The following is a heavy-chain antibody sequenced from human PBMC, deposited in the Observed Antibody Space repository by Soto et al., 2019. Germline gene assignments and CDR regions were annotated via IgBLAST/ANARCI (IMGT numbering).Heavy chain of an antibody. CDR3: ARHVPPVEMATIGLDY. Sequence: SVKVSCKASGGTFSSYASSWVRQAPGQGLEWMGGIIPIFGTANYAQKFQGRVTITADESTSTAYMELSSLRSEDTAVYYCARHVPPVEMATIGLDYWGQGTLVTVSS. J-gene: IGHJ4*02. V-gene: IGHV1-69*13. CDR2: IIPIFGTA. D-gene: IGHD5-12*01. CDR1: GGTFSSYA.